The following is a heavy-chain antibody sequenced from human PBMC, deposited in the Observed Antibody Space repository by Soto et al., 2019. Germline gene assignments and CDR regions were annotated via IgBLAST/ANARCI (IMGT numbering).Heavy chain of an antibody. V-gene: IGHV3-30-3*01. CDR3: ARSHTAMVYSVGY. Sequence: GGSLRLSCAASGFTFSSYAMHWVRQAPGKGLKWVAVISYDGSNKYYADSVKGRFTISRDNSKNTLYLQMNSLRAEDTAVYYCARSHTAMVYSVGYWGQGTLVTVSS. J-gene: IGHJ4*02. CDR1: GFTFSSYA. CDR2: ISYDGSNK. D-gene: IGHD5-18*01.